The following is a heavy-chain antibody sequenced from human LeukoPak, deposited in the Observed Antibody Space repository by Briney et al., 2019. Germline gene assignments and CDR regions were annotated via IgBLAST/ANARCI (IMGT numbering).Heavy chain of an antibody. CDR2: VNHSGST. CDR1: GGSFSGQY. D-gene: IGHD6-13*01. Sequence: SETLSLPYAVYGGSFSGQYWIWLRQPPGKALEWIGEVNHSGSTKYNPSLKSRVPMSVDTSKNQFFLELRSVTAADTAVYYCARGNIAAAVTYWGQGTLVTASS. V-gene: IGHV4-34*01. CDR3: ARGNIAAAVTY. J-gene: IGHJ4*02.